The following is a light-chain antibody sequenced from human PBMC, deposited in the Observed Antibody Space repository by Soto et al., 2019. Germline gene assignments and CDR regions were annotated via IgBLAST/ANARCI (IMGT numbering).Light chain of an antibody. CDR2: GAS. J-gene: IGKJ5*01. V-gene: IGKV3-20*01. CDR3: QRSYSTRVT. Sequence: EIVLTQSPGTLSLSRGERATLSCRASQSVSSSYLAWYQQKPGQAPRLLIYGASTRATGIPARFSGSGSGTDFTLTISSVQPEDFATYYCQRSYSTRVTFGQGTRLEIK. CDR1: QSVSSSY.